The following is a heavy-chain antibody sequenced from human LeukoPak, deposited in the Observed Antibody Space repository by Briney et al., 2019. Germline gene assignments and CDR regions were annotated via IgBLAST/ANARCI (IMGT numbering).Heavy chain of an antibody. CDR2: IYTSGST. CDR3: ASLAYCGGDCYSTDAFDI. CDR1: GGSISSYY. Sequence: SETLSLTCTVSGGSISSYYWSWIRQPAGKGLEWIGRIYTSGSTNYNPSLKSRVTMSVDTSKNQFSLKLSSVTAADTAVYYCASLAYCGGDCYSTDAFDIWGQGTMVTVPS. V-gene: IGHV4-4*07. D-gene: IGHD2-21*02. J-gene: IGHJ3*02.